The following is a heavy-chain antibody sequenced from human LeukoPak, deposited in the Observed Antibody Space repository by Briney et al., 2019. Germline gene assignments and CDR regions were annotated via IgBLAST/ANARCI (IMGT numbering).Heavy chain of an antibody. CDR3: ARGYEGGPLWPH. D-gene: IGHD3-10*01. V-gene: IGHV4-34*01. Sequence: PSETLSLTCAVYGGSFSGYYWSWIRQPPGKGLEWIGEINHSGSTNYNPSLKSRVTISVDTSKNQFSLKLSSVTAADTAVYYCARGYEGGPLWPHWGQGTLSPSPQ. CDR2: INHSGST. J-gene: IGHJ4*02. CDR1: GGSFSGYY.